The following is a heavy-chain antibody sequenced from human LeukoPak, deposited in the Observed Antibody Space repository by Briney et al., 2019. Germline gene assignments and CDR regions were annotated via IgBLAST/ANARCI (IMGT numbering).Heavy chain of an antibody. CDR1: GFRVSDYY. V-gene: IGHV3-66*03. D-gene: IGHD3/OR15-3a*01. CDR2: IRDSGEA. J-gene: IGHJ5*02. CDR3: ARDRAANQDWVEFDP. Sequence: PGGSLRLSCAVSGFRVSDYYMSWVRQAPGEGLEWVGLIRDSGEAFYADFARGRFAISRDESENTLYLQMNSLRVEDTAVYFCARDRAANQDWVEFDPWGQGTPAIVSS.